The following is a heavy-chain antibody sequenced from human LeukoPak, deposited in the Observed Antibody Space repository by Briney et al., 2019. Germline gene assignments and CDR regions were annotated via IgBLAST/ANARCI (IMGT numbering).Heavy chain of an antibody. J-gene: IGHJ4*02. CDR3: ARGLVGITMIVAFDY. CDR1: GGSFSGYY. V-gene: IGHV4-34*01. CDR2: INHSGST. D-gene: IGHD3-22*01. Sequence: SETLSLTCAVYGGSFSGYYWSWIRQPPGKGLEWIGEINHSGSTNYNPSLKSRVTISVDTSKNQFSLKLSSVTAADTAVYYCARGLVGITMIVAFDYWGQGTLVTVSS.